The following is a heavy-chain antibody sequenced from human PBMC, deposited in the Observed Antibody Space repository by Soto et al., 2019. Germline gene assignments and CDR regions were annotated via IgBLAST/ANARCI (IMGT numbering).Heavy chain of an antibody. Sequence: ASVKVSCKASGYTFTSYGISWVRQAPGQGLEWMGWISAYNGNTNYAQKLQGRVTMTTDTSTSTAYMELRSLRSDDTAVYYCARDQQVCISTSCYAWIYYYYYYGMDVWGQGTTVTVSS. D-gene: IGHD2-2*01. V-gene: IGHV1-18*01. CDR1: GYTFTSYG. J-gene: IGHJ6*02. CDR2: ISAYNGNT. CDR3: ARDQQVCISTSCYAWIYYYYYYGMDV.